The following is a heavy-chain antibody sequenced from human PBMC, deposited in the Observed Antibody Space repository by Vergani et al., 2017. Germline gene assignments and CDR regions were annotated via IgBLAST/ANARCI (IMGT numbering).Heavy chain of an antibody. J-gene: IGHJ4*02. CDR1: GFTFSSYA. V-gene: IGHV3-30*01. CDR3: ARDPAQVDSSGYYSYFDY. Sequence: QVQLVESGGGVVQPGRSLRLSCAASGFTFSSYAMHWVRQAPGKGLEWVAVISYDGSNKYYADSVKGRFTISRDNSKNTLYLQMNSLRAEDPAVYYCARDPAQVDSSGYYSYFDYWGQGTLVTVSS. CDR2: ISYDGSNK. D-gene: IGHD3-22*01.